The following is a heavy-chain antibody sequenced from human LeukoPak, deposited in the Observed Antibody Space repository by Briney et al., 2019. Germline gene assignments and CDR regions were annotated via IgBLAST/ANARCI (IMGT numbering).Heavy chain of an antibody. V-gene: IGHV4-39*07. CDR3: ARASVTYRGYSYGFFDY. CDR1: GGSISSSSYY. Sequence: SETLSLTCTVSGGSISSSSYYWGWIRQPPGKGLEWFGSIYYSGSTYYNPSLKSRVTISVDTSKNQFSLKLSSVTAADTAVYYCARASVTYRGYSYGFFDYWGQGTLVTVSS. CDR2: IYYSGST. J-gene: IGHJ4*02. D-gene: IGHD5-18*01.